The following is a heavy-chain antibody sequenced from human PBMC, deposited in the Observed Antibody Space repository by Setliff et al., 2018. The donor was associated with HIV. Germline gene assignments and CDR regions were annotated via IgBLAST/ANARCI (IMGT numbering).Heavy chain of an antibody. CDR2: INHSGST. Sequence: PSETLPLTCAVYGGSFSGYYWNWIRQPPGKGLEWIGEINHSGSTNYNPSLKSRVTISVDTSKNQFSLKLNSVTAADTAVYYCARGTFSGPDYWGQGTLVTVSS. CDR3: ARGTFSGPDY. D-gene: IGHD1-26*01. J-gene: IGHJ4*02. CDR1: GGSFSGYY. V-gene: IGHV4-34*01.